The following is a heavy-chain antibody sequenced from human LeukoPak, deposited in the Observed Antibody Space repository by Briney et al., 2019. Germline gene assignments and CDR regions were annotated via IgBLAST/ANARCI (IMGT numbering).Heavy chain of an antibody. CDR2: IYYSGST. CDR3: ARRLLWFGGAFGFDP. V-gene: IGHV4-59*01. D-gene: IGHD3-10*01. CDR1: GDSISSYY. J-gene: IGHJ5*02. Sequence: NPSETLSLTCTGSGDSISSYYWSWIRQPPGKGLEWIGYIYYSGSTNYNPSLKSRVTISVDTSKNQFSLKLSSVTAADTAVYYCARRLLWFGGAFGFDPWGQGTLVTVSS.